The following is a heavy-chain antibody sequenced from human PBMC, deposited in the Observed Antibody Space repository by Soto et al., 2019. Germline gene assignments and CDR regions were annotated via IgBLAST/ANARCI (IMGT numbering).Heavy chain of an antibody. CDR2: IYPGDSDT. CDR1: GYRFTSYL. J-gene: IGHJ4*02. V-gene: IGHV5-51*01. Sequence: GEALKVSCKVSGYRFTSYLIVCVREMPGKGLEWMGIIYPGDSDTRYSPSFQGQVTISADKSISTAYLQWSSLKASDTAMYYCARTEDIVAVKDAMYEYWGPGTLVTVSS. CDR3: ARTEDIVAVKDAMYEY. D-gene: IGHD2-2*01.